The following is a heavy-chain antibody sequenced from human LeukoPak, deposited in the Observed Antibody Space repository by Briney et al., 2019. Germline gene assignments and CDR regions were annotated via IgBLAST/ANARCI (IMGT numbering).Heavy chain of an antibody. V-gene: IGHV4-34*01. D-gene: IGHD3-10*01. CDR3: ARAEYYYGSGSYYRTHFDY. J-gene: IGHJ4*02. Sequence: PSETLSLTCAVYGGSFSGYSWSWIRQPPGKGLEWIGEINHSGSTNYNPPLKSRVTISLEAYKNQFSLKLSSVTAADTAVYYCARAEYYYGSGSYYRTHFDYWGQGTLVTVSS. CDR2: INHSGST. CDR1: GGSFSGYS.